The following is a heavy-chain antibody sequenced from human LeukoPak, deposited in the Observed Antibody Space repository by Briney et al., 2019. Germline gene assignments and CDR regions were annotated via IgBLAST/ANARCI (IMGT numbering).Heavy chain of an antibody. Sequence: ASVKVSCKVSGYTLTELSMHWVRQAPGKGLEWMGGFDPEDGETIYAQKFQGRVTMTEDTSTDTAYMELSSLRSEDTAVYYCATDRSGRYAGARWFDPWGQGTLVTVSP. D-gene: IGHD6-19*01. CDR3: ATDRSGRYAGARWFDP. CDR2: FDPEDGET. CDR1: GYTLTELS. J-gene: IGHJ5*02. V-gene: IGHV1-24*01.